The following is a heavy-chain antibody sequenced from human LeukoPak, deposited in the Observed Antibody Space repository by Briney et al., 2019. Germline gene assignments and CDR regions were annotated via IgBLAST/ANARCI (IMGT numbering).Heavy chain of an antibody. Sequence: GGSLRLSCAASGFTFSDHYMDWVRQTPGKGLEWVGRSRNKANSYTTEYAASVKGRFTISRDDSKDTLYLQMNSLEVEDTAVYYCTTGVGAAGHDGYWGQGTLVTVSS. CDR3: TTGVGAAGHDGY. J-gene: IGHJ4*02. CDR1: GFTFSDHY. V-gene: IGHV3-72*01. CDR2: SRNKANSYTT. D-gene: IGHD1-26*01.